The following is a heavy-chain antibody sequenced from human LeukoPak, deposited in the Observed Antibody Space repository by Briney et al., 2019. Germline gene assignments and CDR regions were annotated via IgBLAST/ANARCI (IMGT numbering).Heavy chain of an antibody. J-gene: IGHJ4*02. CDR3: ARVGTYGGDDY. V-gene: IGHV4-34*01. Sequence: PSETLSLTCAVYGGSFSGYYWSWIRQPPGKGLEWIGEINHSGSTNYNPSLKSRVTISVDTSKNQFSLKLSSVTAADTAVYYCARVGTYGGDDYWGQGTLVTVSS. CDR1: GGSFSGYY. CDR2: INHSGST. D-gene: IGHD4-23*01.